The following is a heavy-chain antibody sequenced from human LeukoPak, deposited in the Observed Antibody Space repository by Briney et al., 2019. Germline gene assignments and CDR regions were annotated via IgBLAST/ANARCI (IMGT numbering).Heavy chain of an antibody. D-gene: IGHD2-2*01. J-gene: IGHJ6*03. Sequence: SETLSLTCAVYGGSFSGYYWSWIRQPPGKGLEWIGEINHSGGTNYNPSLKSRVTISVDTSKNQFSLKLSSVTAADTAVYYCARGQDCSSTSCYFDYYYYYMDVWGKGTTVTVSS. V-gene: IGHV4-34*01. CDR1: GGSFSGYY. CDR2: INHSGGT. CDR3: ARGQDCSSTSCYFDYYYYYMDV.